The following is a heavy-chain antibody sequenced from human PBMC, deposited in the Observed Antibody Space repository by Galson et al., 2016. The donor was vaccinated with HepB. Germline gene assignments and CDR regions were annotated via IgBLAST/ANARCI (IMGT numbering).Heavy chain of an antibody. CDR3: VRESPGVSSYGSVDY. V-gene: IGHV3-48*03. J-gene: IGHJ4*02. Sequence: SLRLSCATSGFTFSGYYMNWVRQAPGRRLEWVSYIDSGSTTIFYADSVKGRFTISRDNAKNSLYLQMNSLRAEDTALYYCVRESPGVSSYGSVDYWGQGTRVTVSS. CDR2: IDSGSTTI. D-gene: IGHD5-18*01. CDR1: GFTFSGYY.